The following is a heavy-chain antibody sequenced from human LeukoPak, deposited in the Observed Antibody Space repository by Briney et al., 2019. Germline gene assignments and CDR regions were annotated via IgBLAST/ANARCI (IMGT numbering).Heavy chain of an antibody. J-gene: IGHJ4*02. CDR3: ARDMGRYSGYDYDY. Sequence: ASVKVFCKTSGYTFTDYYLHWVRQAPGQRLEWVGWIHPNGGAAHYAQKFQGRLTTTRDTSLSTVYLELPRLRSDDTAVYYCARDMGRYSGYDYDYWGQGTRDSASS. D-gene: IGHD5-12*01. V-gene: IGHV1-2*02. CDR1: GYTFTDYY. CDR2: IHPNGGAA.